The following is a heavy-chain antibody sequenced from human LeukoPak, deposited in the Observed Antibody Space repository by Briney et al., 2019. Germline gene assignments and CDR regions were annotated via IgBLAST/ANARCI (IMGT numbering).Heavy chain of an antibody. Sequence: GASVKVSCKASGYTFTSYDINWVRQATGQGLEWMGWMNPNSGNIGYAQKFQGRVTMTKNTSITTAYTELSSLRSEDTAVYYCARALSWTTDSYYYMDVWGKGTTVTVSS. CDR2: MNPNSGNI. CDR1: GYTFTSYD. J-gene: IGHJ6*03. V-gene: IGHV1-8*01. D-gene: IGHD3/OR15-3a*01. CDR3: ARALSWTTDSYYYMDV.